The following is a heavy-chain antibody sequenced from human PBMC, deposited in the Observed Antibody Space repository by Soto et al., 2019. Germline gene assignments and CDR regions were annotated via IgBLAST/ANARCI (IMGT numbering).Heavy chain of an antibody. CDR3: ARDRYLAARHRHFDS. CDR1: GYRFSTYG. V-gene: IGHV1-18*04. J-gene: IGHJ4*02. Sequence: RASVKVSCKASGYRFSTYGLNWLRQAPGQGLEWPGWTNTYNDDSNYAQKFRGRVTFTTDTSTNTAYMELRSLISDDTAVYFCARDRYLAARHRHFDSWGQAASGTFSS. D-gene: IGHD6-6*01. CDR2: TNTYNDDS.